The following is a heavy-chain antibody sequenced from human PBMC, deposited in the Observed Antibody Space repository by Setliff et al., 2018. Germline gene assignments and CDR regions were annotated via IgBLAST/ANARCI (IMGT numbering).Heavy chain of an antibody. J-gene: IGHJ4*02. Sequence: GGSLRLSCAASGFTFDDYAMHWVRQAPGKGLEWVANIKQDGSEKYYVDSVKGRFSISRDNAKNSLYLQMNSLRAEDTAVYYCARAPHFDSWGQGTLVTVSS. CDR2: IKQDGSEK. CDR1: GFTFDDYA. CDR3: ARAPHFDS. V-gene: IGHV3-7*01.